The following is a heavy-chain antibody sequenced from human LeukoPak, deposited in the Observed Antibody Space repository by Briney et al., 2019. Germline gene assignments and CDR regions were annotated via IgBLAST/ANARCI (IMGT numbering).Heavy chain of an antibody. Sequence: PSETLSLTCAVYGGSFSGYYWSWIRQPPGKGLEWIGEINHSGSTNYNPSLKSRVTISVDTSKNQFSLKLSSVTAADTAVYYCARQVGVTRGRKYQPLDYWGQGTLVTVSS. V-gene: IGHV4-34*01. CDR1: GGSFSGYY. D-gene: IGHD2-2*01. CDR2: INHSGST. J-gene: IGHJ4*02. CDR3: ARQVGVTRGRKYQPLDY.